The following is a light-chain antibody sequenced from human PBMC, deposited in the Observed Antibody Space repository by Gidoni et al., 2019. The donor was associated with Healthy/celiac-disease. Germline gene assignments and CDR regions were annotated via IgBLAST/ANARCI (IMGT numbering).Light chain of an antibody. CDR3: QQSYSTPVT. CDR1: QSISSY. J-gene: IGKJ5*01. Sequence: DIQMTQSPSSLSASVGDRVTITCRASQSISSYLNWYQQKPGKAPKLLIYAASSLQSGVPSRFSGSGSGTDFTLTISSLQPEDFATYYCQQSYSTPVTFGQXTRLEIK. V-gene: IGKV1-39*01. CDR2: AAS.